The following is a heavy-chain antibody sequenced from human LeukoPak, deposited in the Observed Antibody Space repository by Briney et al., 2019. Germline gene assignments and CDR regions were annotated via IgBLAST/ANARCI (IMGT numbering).Heavy chain of an antibody. CDR1: GFTFHDHA. V-gene: IGHV3-43*02. CDR2: ISGDGGRT. D-gene: IGHD2-8*01. Sequence: GGSLRLSCAASGFTFHDHAMHWVRQAPGKGLEWVSLISGDGGRTYYADSVKGRFTISRDNSKNSLYLRMNSLRTEDTALYYCVEDKSGVGIDYWGQGTLVTVSS. CDR3: VEDKSGVGIDY. J-gene: IGHJ4*02.